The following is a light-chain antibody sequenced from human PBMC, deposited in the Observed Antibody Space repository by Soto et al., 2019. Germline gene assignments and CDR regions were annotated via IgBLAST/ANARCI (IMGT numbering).Light chain of an antibody. V-gene: IGLV1-47*01. CDR1: SSNIGSNY. J-gene: IGLJ2*01. CDR3: AAWDDSLRVV. CDR2: RNN. Sequence: QSVLTQPPPASGTPGQRVTISCSGSSSNIGSNYVYWYQQLPGTAPKLLIYRNNQRPSGVPDRFSGSKSGTSASLAISGLRSEDEADYYCAAWDDSLRVVFGGGTQLTVL.